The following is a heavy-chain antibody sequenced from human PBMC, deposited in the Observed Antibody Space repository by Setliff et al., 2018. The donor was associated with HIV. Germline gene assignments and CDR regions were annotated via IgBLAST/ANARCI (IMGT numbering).Heavy chain of an antibody. V-gene: IGHV3-48*03. Sequence: GGSLRLSCAASGFTVGNYEMNWVRQAPGKGLEWVSYISSSGSTIYYADSVKGRFTISRDNAKNSLYLQMSSLRVEDTAIYYCARAQGIQIWLRYFDYWGQGTLVTVSS. CDR1: GFTVGNYE. D-gene: IGHD5-18*01. CDR2: ISSSGSTI. CDR3: ARAQGIQIWLRYFDY. J-gene: IGHJ4*02.